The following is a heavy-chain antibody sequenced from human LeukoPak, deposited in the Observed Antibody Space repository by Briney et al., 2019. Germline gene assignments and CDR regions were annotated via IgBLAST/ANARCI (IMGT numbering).Heavy chain of an antibody. V-gene: IGHV3-7*01. D-gene: IGHD5-24*01. J-gene: IGHJ5*02. CDR3: AREDGYNTMNH. CDR2: IKGDGSDK. CDR1: GFTFSLYW. Sequence: GGSLRLSCRASGFTFSLYWMTWVRQAPGKGPEFVANIKGDGSDKKYVDSLKGRFTISRDNAENSLFLQINSLRVEDTAVYYCAREDGYNTMNHWGQGTLVTASS.